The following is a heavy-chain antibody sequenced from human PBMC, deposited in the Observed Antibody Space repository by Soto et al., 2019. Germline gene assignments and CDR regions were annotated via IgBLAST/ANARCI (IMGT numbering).Heavy chain of an antibody. D-gene: IGHD6-6*01. J-gene: IGHJ4*02. V-gene: IGHV3-49*03. CDR2: TRGKAYGGTT. Sequence: LRLSCATAGVNFAGYAMTWFRKAPGKGLEWLGLTRGKAYGGTTEYAASVSGRFTISRDDSRRVAYLQMDSLRPEDTALHFSGSSSSDCRCQGTLVTVYS. CDR1: GVNFAGYA. CDR3: GSSSSDC.